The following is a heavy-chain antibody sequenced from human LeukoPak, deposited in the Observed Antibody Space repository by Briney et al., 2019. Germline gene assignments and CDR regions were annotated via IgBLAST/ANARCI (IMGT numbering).Heavy chain of an antibody. V-gene: IGHV1-18*01. CDR1: GYTFTSYG. D-gene: IGHD2-2*01. Sequence: ASVKVSCKASGYTFTSYGISWVRQAPGQGLEWMGWISAYNGNTNYAQKLLGRVTMTTDTSTSTAYMELRSLRSDDTAVYYCARTTEGYCRSTSCYGFYYSYYMDVWGKGTTVTISS. CDR2: ISAYNGNT. CDR3: ARTTEGYCRSTSCYGFYYSYYMDV. J-gene: IGHJ6*03.